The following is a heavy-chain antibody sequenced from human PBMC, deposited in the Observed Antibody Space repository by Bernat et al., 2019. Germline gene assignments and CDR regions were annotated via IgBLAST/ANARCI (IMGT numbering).Heavy chain of an antibody. CDR1: GGSISTANYY. J-gene: IGHJ5*01. V-gene: IGHV4-31*03. CDR3: VRTTSDFGSDCSWFDP. Sequence: VQLQESGPGLVKPSQTLSLTCTVSGGSISTANYYWSWIRQHPGKSLEWIGYILYRGSTYNNPSLKSRVTISLDTSKNQFSLKLSSVTAADTAVYYCVRTTSDFGSDCSWFDPCGRGTLVAVSS. CDR2: ILYRGST. D-gene: IGHD2-21*02.